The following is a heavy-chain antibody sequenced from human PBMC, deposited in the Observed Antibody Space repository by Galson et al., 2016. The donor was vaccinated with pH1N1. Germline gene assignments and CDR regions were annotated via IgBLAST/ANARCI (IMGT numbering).Heavy chain of an antibody. CDR3: AGLTGFWPRVGFDI. V-gene: IGHV5-51*03. CDR1: ENSFTTDW. Sequence: QSGAEVKKPGESLKISCKASENSFTTDWIGWVRQMPGKGLESMGLIYAGDSEHRYSPSFLGQVTISVDKSISTAYLQWSSLKPPDTATYYCAGLTGFWPRVGFDIWGHGTVVTVSS. CDR2: IYAGDSEH. D-gene: IGHD3-9*01. J-gene: IGHJ3*02.